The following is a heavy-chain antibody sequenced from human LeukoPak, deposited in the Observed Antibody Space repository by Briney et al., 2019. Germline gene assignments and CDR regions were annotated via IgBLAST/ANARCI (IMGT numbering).Heavy chain of an antibody. D-gene: IGHD4-17*01. V-gene: IGHV4-30-4*01. CDR3: AREPRTLSTVHNWFDP. J-gene: IGHJ5*02. CDR1: GGSISSGDYY. Sequence: SETLSLTCTVSGGSISSGDYYWSWIRQPPGKGLEWIGYIYYSGSTYYNPSLKSRVTISVDTSKNQFSLKLSSVTAADTAVYYGAREPRTLSTVHNWFDPWGQGTLVTVSS. CDR2: IYYSGST.